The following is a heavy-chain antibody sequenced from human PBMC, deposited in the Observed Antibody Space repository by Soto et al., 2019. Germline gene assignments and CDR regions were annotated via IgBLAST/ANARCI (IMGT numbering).Heavy chain of an antibody. CDR1: GDSGSSSSVT. CDR3: AMEHYSSGWYSWFDP. J-gene: IGHJ5*02. Sequence: SQTLSLTCAISGDSGSSSSVTWNCIRQSPSRGLEWLGRTYYRSKWYNDYAVSVKSRITINPDTSKNQFSLQLNSVTPEDTAVYYCAMEHYSSGWYSWFDPWGQGTLVTVSS. D-gene: IGHD6-13*01. V-gene: IGHV6-1*01. CDR2: TYYRSKWYN.